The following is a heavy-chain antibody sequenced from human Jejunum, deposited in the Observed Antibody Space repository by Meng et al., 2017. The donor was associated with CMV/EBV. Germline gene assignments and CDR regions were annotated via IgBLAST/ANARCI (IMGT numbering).Heavy chain of an antibody. CDR3: ARDLAVGRIWFDP. Sequence: SAFTFSSFGMHWVRQAPGKGLEWVAVIWYHGRDMYYADSVKGRFTISRDDSQSTLYLQMNSLRVEDTAVYYCARDLAVGRIWFDPWGQGTQVTVSS. CDR2: IWYHGRDM. CDR1: AFTFSSFG. D-gene: IGHD6-19*01. J-gene: IGHJ5*02. V-gene: IGHV3-33*01.